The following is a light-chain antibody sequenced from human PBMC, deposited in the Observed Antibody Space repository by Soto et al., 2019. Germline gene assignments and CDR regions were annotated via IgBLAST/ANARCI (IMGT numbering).Light chain of an antibody. CDR2: DAS. Sequence: DIQMTQSPPTLSASVGDRVTITCRASQSINSWLAWYQQKPGKAPKLLIYDASSLESGVPSRFSGSGSGTEFTLTISSLQPDDFATYYCQQYSSYSVYTFGQGTKLEIK. V-gene: IGKV1-5*01. CDR1: QSINSW. J-gene: IGKJ2*01. CDR3: QQYSSYSVYT.